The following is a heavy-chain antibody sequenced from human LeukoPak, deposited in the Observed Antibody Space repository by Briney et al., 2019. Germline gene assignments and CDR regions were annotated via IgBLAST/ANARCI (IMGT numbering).Heavy chain of an antibody. CDR3: AKGRGRSITAAPEDY. Sequence: PGGSLRLSCAASGFTFSSYEMNWVRQAPGKGLEWVSYISSSGSTIYYADSVKGRFTISRDNAKNSLYLQMNSLRAEDTAVYYCAKGRGRSITAAPEDYWGQGTLVTVSS. CDR1: GFTFSSYE. V-gene: IGHV3-48*03. J-gene: IGHJ4*02. D-gene: IGHD6-13*01. CDR2: ISSSGSTI.